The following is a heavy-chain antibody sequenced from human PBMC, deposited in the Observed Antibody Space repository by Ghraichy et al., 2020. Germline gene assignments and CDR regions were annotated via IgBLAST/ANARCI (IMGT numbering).Heavy chain of an antibody. CDR3: ATEYCSSTSCYRAYNWFDP. J-gene: IGHJ5*02. V-gene: IGHV1-24*01. D-gene: IGHD2-2*01. CDR2: FDPEDGET. CDR1: GYTLTELS. Sequence: ASVKVSCKVSGYTLTELSMHWVRQAPGKGLEWMGGFDPEDGETIYAQKFQGRVTMTEDTSTDTAYMELSSLRSEDTAVYYCATEYCSSTSCYRAYNWFDPWGQGTLVTVSS.